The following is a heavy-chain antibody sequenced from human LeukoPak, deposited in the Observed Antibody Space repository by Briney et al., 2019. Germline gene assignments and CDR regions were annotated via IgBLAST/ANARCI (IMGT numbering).Heavy chain of an antibody. CDR1: GFTFSSYS. D-gene: IGHD4-17*01. J-gene: IGHJ4*02. V-gene: IGHV3-21*01. CDR3: ARGQYGDYAINY. Sequence: GGSLRLPCAASGFTFSSYSMNWVRQAPGKGLEWVSSISSSSSYIYYADSVKGRFTISRDNAKNSLYLQMNSLRAEDTAVYYCARGQYGDYAINYWGQGTLVTVSS. CDR2: ISSSSSYI.